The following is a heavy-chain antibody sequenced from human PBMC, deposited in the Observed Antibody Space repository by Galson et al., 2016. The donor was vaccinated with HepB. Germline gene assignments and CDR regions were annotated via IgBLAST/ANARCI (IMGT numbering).Heavy chain of an antibody. D-gene: IGHD6-19*01. CDR1: GDSVSNKNVA. CDR2: TYSKSKWHY. Sequence: CAISGDSVSNKNVAWNWIRQSPSRGLEWLGGTYSKSKWHYDYADSVKSRITVNPDTSKNQFSLQLSSVTPEDTAVYYCARAATALRSGWRTLALRFYYNGMDVWGQGTTVTVSS. V-gene: IGHV6-1*01. J-gene: IGHJ6*02. CDR3: ARAATALRSGWRTLALRFYYNGMDV.